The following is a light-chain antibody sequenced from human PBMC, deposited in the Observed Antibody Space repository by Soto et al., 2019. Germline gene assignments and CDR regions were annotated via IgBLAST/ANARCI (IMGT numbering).Light chain of an antibody. Sequence: EIVMTQSPATLSVSPGERATLSCRASQSVSSDLAWYHQKPGQPPRLLIYGASNRATGIPDRFSGSGSGTDFTLTISRLEPEDFAVYYCQQYGSSPRTFGQGTKVDIK. J-gene: IGKJ1*01. CDR2: GAS. V-gene: IGKV3-20*01. CDR3: QQYGSSPRT. CDR1: QSVSSD.